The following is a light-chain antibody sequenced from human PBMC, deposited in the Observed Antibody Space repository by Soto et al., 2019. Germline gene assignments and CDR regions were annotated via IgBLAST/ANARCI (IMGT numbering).Light chain of an antibody. CDR3: QQYESSPLT. J-gene: IGKJ4*01. CDR1: QSVSSSF. V-gene: IGKV3-20*01. Sequence: EIVLTQSPDTLSLSPGERATLSCRASQSVSSSFLAWYHQKPGQAPRLLIYRASSRAAGIPDRIAGSGSGTDFTLTISRLAPEYFAVYYYQQYESSPLTFGGGTKVEIK. CDR2: RAS.